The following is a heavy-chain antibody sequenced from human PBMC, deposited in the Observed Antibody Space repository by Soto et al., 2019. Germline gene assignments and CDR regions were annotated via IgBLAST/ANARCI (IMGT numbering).Heavy chain of an antibody. J-gene: IGHJ6*02. CDR1: GGSISSSSYY. V-gene: IGHV4-39*01. D-gene: IGHD6-19*01. CDR2: IYYSGST. CDR3: ARLRTVAGTYYCYGMDV. Sequence: PSETLSLTCTVSGGSISSSSYYWGWIRQPPGKGLEWIGSIYYSGSTYYNPSLKSRVTISVDTSKNQFSLKLSSVTAADTAVYYCARLRTVAGTYYCYGMDVWGQGTTVTVSS.